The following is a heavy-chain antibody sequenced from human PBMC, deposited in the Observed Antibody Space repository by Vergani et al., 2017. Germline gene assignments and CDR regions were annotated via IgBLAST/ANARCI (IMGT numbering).Heavy chain of an antibody. D-gene: IGHD2-15*01. J-gene: IGHJ3*02. CDR3: AKAVVAATLFAFDI. CDR1: GFTFDDYA. V-gene: IGHV3-30*18. Sequence: VQLVESGGGLVQPGRSLRLSCAASGFTFDDYAMHWVRQAPGKGLEWVAVISYDGSNKYYADSVKGRFTISRDNSKNTLYLQMNSLRAEDTAVYYCAKAVVAATLFAFDIWGQGTMVTVSS. CDR2: ISYDGSNK.